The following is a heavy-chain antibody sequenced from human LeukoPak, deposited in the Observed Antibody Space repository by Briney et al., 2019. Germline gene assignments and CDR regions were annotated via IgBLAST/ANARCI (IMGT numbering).Heavy chain of an antibody. V-gene: IGHV3-66*01. D-gene: IGHD4-17*01. Sequence: GGSLRLSCAASGFTFSDYYMSWVRQAPGKGLEWVSVIYSGGSTYYADSVKGRFTISRDNSKNTLYLQMNSLRAEDTAVYYCARDAGYGDFYFDYWGQGTLVTVSS. CDR1: GFTFSDYY. J-gene: IGHJ4*02. CDR3: ARDAGYGDFYFDY. CDR2: IYSGGST.